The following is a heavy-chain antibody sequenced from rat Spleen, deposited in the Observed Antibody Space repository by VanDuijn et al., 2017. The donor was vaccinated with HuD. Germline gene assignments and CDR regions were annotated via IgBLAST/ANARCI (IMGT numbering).Heavy chain of an antibody. CDR3: ARHGYDGSYYYWDY. CDR2: ISTGGGNT. J-gene: IGHJ2*01. CDR1: GFTYSNYV. Sequence: EVQLVESGGGLVRPGRSLKLSCAASGFTYSNYVMAWVRQAPTKGLEWVASISTGGGNTYYRDSVKGRFTISRDTAKSTLYLQMDSLRSEDTATYYCARHGYDGSYYYWDYWGQGVMVTVSS. V-gene: IGHV5-25*01. D-gene: IGHD1-12*02.